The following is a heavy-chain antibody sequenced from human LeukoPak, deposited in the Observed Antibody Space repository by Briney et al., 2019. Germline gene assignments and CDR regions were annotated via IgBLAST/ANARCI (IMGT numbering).Heavy chain of an antibody. V-gene: IGHV2-5*02. J-gene: IGHJ4*02. CDR1: GFSINTNRVC. CDR2: ICWDDDK. Sequence: PGPTLVKPTQTLTLTCTFSGFSINTNRVCVGWIRQPPGKALEWLTLICWDDDKRYSPSLKTSLTITQDTSKNQVVLTVTNVDPVDTATYYCVRGSLEGGFDYWGQGIMVIVSS. D-gene: IGHD3-16*01. CDR3: VRGSLEGGFDY.